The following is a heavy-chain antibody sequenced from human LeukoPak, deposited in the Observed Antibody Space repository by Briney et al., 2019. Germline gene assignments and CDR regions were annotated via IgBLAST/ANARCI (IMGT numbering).Heavy chain of an antibody. Sequence: ASVKVSCKASGYTFTSYDINWVRQATGQGLEWMGWMNPNSGNTDYAQKFQGRVPMTRNTSISTAYMELSSLRSDDTAVYYCARGHLYYYDSSGYYFVYWGQGTLVTVSS. J-gene: IGHJ4*02. CDR2: MNPNSGNT. D-gene: IGHD3-22*01. CDR1: GYTFTSYD. CDR3: ARGHLYYYDSSGYYFVY. V-gene: IGHV1-8*01.